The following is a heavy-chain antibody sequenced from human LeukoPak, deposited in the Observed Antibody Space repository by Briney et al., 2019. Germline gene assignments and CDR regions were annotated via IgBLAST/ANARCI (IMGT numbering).Heavy chain of an antibody. V-gene: IGHV5-51*01. J-gene: IGHJ3*02. CDR1: GYSFTTYW. D-gene: IGHD3-3*01. CDR2: VYPADSTA. CDR3: ARRPSYDFWSGYYGVDGLDI. Sequence: GESLKISCKACGYSFTTYWIGWVRQVPGKGLEWVGIVYPADSTAKYSPSFQGQVTISVDKSISTAYLQWNSLRASDTAMYYCARRPSYDFWSGYYGVDGLDIWGQGTMVTVSS.